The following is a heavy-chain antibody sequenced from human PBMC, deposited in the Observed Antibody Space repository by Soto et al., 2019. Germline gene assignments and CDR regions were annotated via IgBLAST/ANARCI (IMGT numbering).Heavy chain of an antibody. V-gene: IGHV1-69*13. D-gene: IGHD3-22*01. CDR3: ARSSYYYDSSGYFYWYFDL. Sequence: SVKVSCKASGGTFSSYAISWVRQAPGQGLEWMGGIIPIFGTANYAQKFQGRVTITADESTSTAYMELSSLRSEDTAVYYCARSSYYYDSSGYFYWYFDLWGRGTLVTVSS. CDR2: IIPIFGTA. CDR1: GGTFSSYA. J-gene: IGHJ2*01.